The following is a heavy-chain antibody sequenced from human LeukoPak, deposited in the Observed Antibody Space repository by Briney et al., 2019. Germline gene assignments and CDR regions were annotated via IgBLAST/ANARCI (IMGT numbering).Heavy chain of an antibody. J-gene: IGHJ4*02. V-gene: IGHV4-4*02. CDR2: IYHSGST. CDR1: GGSISSGNW. D-gene: IGHD3-3*01. CDR3: ARDAITIFGVVLDEPLFDY. Sequence: SETLSLTCAVSGGSISSGNWWSWVRQPPGKGLEWIGEIYHSGSTNYNPSLKSRVTISVDKSKNQFSLKLSSVTAADTAVYYCARDAITIFGVVLDEPLFDYWGQGTLVTVSS.